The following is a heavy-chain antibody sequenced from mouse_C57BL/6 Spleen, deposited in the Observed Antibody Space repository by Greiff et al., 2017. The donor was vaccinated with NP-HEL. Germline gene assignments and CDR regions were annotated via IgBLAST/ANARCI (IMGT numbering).Heavy chain of an antibody. CDR2: ILPRSGST. CDR3: ARKGGPYYYGSRGYFDY. V-gene: IGHV1-9*01. J-gene: IGHJ2*01. Sequence: VQLQQSGAELMKPGASVKLSCKATGYTFTGYWIEWVKQRPGHGLEWIGEILPRSGSTNYNEKFKGKATFTADTSSNTAYMQLSSLTTEDSAIYYCARKGGPYYYGSRGYFDYWGQGTTLTVSS. CDR1: GYTFTGYW. D-gene: IGHD1-1*01.